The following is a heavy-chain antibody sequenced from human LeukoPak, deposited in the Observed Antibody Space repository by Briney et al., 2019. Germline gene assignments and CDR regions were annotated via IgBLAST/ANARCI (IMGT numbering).Heavy chain of an antibody. CDR2: IYYSANT. CDR1: GGSISSSSYY. CDR3: ASGFSAYVGY. V-gene: IGHV4-39*07. J-gene: IGHJ4*02. D-gene: IGHD5-12*01. Sequence: SETLSLTCTVSGGSISSSSYYWGWIRQPPGKGLEWIGSIYYSANTYYNPSLKSRLTISLDTSKNQFSLKLSSVTAADTAVYYCASGFSAYVGYWGQGTLVTVSS.